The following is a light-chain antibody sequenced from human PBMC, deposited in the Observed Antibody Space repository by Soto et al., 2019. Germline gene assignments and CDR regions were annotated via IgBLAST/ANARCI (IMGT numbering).Light chain of an antibody. V-gene: IGKV1-39*01. Sequence: DIQMTQSPSSLSASVGDRVTIHCRASHTISTYLNWYQQRPGKAPNLLIYGASTLHTGVPSRFSGSGSGTDFTLTISSLQPEDFATYYCQQSDSTLWTFGQGTKVEVK. CDR1: HTISTY. CDR3: QQSDSTLWT. CDR2: GAS. J-gene: IGKJ1*01.